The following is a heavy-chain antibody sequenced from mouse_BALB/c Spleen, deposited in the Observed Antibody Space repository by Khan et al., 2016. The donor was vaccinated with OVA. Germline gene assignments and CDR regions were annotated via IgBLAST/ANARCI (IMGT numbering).Heavy chain of an antibody. CDR1: GYTFTSYV. Sequence: VQLKQSGPELVKPGASVKMSCKASGYTFTSYVMHWVKQKPRQGLEWIGYISPNSDGSKYNEKFRGKATLTSDKSSSTAYMELSSLTSEDSAFYYCMRSLFYYGSAYEGFAYWGQGTLVTVSA. J-gene: IGHJ3*01. CDR3: MRSLFYYGSAYEGFAY. V-gene: IGHV1S136*01. D-gene: IGHD1-1*01. CDR2: ISPNSDGS.